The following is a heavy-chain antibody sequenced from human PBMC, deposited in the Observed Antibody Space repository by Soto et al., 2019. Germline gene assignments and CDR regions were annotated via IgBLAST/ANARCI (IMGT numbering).Heavy chain of an antibody. CDR3: AREPYCSGGSCYSFSREYYYDMDV. CDR2: ISSGSTTI. V-gene: IGHV3-48*01. Sequence: EVQLVESGGDLVQPGGSLRLSCAASGFTFSTYSMNWVRLAPGKGLEWISYISSGSTTIYYADSVRGRFTISRDNAKNSLYLQMNSLRAEDTAVYYCAREPYCSGGSCYSFSREYYYDMDVWGKGTTVTVSS. D-gene: IGHD2-15*01. J-gene: IGHJ6*03. CDR1: GFTFSTYS.